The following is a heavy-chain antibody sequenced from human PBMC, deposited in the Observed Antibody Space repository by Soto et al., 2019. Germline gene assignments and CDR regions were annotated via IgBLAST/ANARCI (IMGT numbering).Heavy chain of an antibody. D-gene: IGHD4-17*01. CDR1: GGTFSSYA. V-gene: IGHV1-69*13. CDR3: ARADGDYEDYYYYYGMDV. Sequence: GASVKVSCKASGGTFSSYAISWVRQAPGQGLEWMGGIIPIFGTANYARKFQGRVTITADESTSTAYMELSSLRSEDTAVYYCARADGDYEDYYYYYGMDVWGQGTTVTVSS. J-gene: IGHJ6*02. CDR2: IIPIFGTA.